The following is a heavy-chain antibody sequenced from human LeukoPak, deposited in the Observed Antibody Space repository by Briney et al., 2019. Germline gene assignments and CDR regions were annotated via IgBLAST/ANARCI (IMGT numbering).Heavy chain of an antibody. J-gene: IGHJ6*03. Sequence: GASVKVSCKASGYTLTSYGISWVRQAPGQGLEWMGGIIPIFGTANYAQKFQGRVTITADESTSTAYMELSSLRSEDTAVYYCARGTNDFWSVSYYMDVWGKGTTVTVSS. CDR2: IIPIFGTA. D-gene: IGHD3-3*01. CDR1: GYTLTSYG. V-gene: IGHV1-69*13. CDR3: ARGTNDFWSVSYYMDV.